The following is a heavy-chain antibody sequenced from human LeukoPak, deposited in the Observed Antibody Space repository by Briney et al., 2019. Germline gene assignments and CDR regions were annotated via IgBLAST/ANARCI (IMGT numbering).Heavy chain of an antibody. J-gene: IGHJ6*02. CDR3: ARAKYYGSGSNPRFCGMDV. Sequence: PGGSLRLSCAASGFIFSDYYMSWIRQAPGKGLEWVSYIRSSGSTIYYADSVKGRFTVSRDNAKNSLYLQMNSLRAEDTAVYYCARAKYYGSGSNPRFCGMDVWGQGTTVTVS. CDR1: GFIFSDYY. D-gene: IGHD3-10*01. CDR2: IRSSGSTI. V-gene: IGHV3-11*01.